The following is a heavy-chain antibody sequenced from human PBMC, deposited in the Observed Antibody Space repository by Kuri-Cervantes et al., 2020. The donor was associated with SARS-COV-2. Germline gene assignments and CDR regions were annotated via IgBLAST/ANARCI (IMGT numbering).Heavy chain of an antibody. CDR3: ARDSEFTRDAFEI. V-gene: IGHV1-69*04. CDR2: IIPVLRVE. CDR1: GGTLSTYT. Sequence: SVKVSCKASGGTLSTYTVTWVRQAPGQGLEWMGRIIPVLRVENYAQKFQGRVTITADKTTNTAYMELTSLRSEDTAVYYCARDSEFTRDAFEIWGQGTMVTVSS. J-gene: IGHJ3*02.